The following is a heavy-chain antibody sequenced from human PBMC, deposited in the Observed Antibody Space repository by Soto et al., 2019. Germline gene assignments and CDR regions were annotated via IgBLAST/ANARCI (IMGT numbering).Heavy chain of an antibody. Sequence: EVQLVESGGGLVKPGGSLRLSCAASGFTFSSYSMNWVRQAPGKGLEWVSTITSSSSYIYYADSVKCRFTISRDNAKNSLYLQMNSLRAEDTAVYYCARSQWPPNDYWGQGTLVTVSS. D-gene: IGHD6-19*01. CDR3: ARSQWPPNDY. CDR2: ITSSSSYI. V-gene: IGHV3-21*01. CDR1: GFTFSSYS. J-gene: IGHJ4*02.